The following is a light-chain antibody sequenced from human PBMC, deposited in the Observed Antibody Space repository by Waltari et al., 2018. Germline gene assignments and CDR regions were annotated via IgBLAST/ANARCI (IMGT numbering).Light chain of an antibody. J-gene: IGLJ2*01. CDR3: CSYAGSSTFPLV. V-gene: IGLV2-23*03. Sequence: QSALTQPASVSGSPGQSITISCTGTSSDVWSDNLFSWYHQHPGKTPKLMIYEGSKRPSGVSNRFSGSKSGNTASLTISGLQAEDEADYYCCSYAGSSTFPLVFGGGTKLTVL. CDR2: EGS. CDR1: SSDVWSDNL.